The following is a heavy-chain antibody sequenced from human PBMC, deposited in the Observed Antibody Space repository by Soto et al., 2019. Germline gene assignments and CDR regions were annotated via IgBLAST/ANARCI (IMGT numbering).Heavy chain of an antibody. CDR2: INAGKGNT. J-gene: IGHJ5*01. CDR3: ARGPILYPRWFDS. CDR1: GYTFTSYA. Sequence: GSVKDSCKGSGYTFTSYAMHWVRQAPGQRLEWMGWINAGKGNTKYSEKFQGRGTITRDTSASTAYMERGSLRTEETAVYYCARGPILYPRWFDSWGQGTLVTVSS. V-gene: IGHV1-3*01.